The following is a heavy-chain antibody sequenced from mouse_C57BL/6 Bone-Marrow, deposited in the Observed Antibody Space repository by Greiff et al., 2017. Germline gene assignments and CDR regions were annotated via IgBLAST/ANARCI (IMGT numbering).Heavy chain of an antibody. V-gene: IGHV14-4*01. J-gene: IGHJ2*01. CDR1: GYTFTGYC. CDR2: IDPDNGGT. CDR3: ATINGYEYYFDF. D-gene: IGHD2-2*01. Sequence: VQLQQSGAELVRPGASVQLSCTASGYTFTGYCMHWVKQRPEQGLEWIGWIDPDNGGTEYASKFPGKATITVDTSSNTAYLQLSSLTSEDTAVYYCATINGYEYYFDFWGQGTTLTVSS.